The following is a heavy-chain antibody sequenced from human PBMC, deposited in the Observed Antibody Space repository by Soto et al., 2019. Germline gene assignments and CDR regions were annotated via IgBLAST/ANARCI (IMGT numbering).Heavy chain of an antibody. D-gene: IGHD2-2*01. CDR3: ARVRVPAATHYYYYYGMDV. CDR1: GFTFSNYW. CDR2: INPDGSNK. J-gene: IGHJ6*02. V-gene: IGHV3-74*01. Sequence: GGSLRLSCAASGFTFSNYWMHWVRQAPGKGLVWVSLINPDGSNKYYADSVKGRFTISRDNSKNTLYLQMNSLRAEDTAVYYFARVRVPAATHYYYYYGMDVWGQGTTVTVSS.